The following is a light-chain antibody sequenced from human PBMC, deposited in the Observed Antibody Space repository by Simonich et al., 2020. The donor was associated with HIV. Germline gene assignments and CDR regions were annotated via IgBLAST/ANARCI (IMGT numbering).Light chain of an antibody. CDR1: QSVSSN. Sequence: EIVMTQSTASLSVSPGERATLSGRASQSVSSNLAWYQQKACQAPRLLIYGASTRATGIPARFSGSGSGTEFTLTISSMQSEDVAVYYCQQYSKWSKTFGQGTKVEIK. CDR3: QQYSKWSKT. V-gene: IGKV3-15*01. CDR2: GAS. J-gene: IGKJ1*01.